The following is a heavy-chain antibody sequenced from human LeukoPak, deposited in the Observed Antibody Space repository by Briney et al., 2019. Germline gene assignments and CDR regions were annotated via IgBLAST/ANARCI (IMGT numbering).Heavy chain of an antibody. D-gene: IGHD5-12*01. CDR2: INPNSGGT. Sequence: SVTVSCKASGYTFTGYYMHWVRQAPGQGLEWMGWINPNSGGTNYAQKFQGRVTMTRDTSISTAYMELSRLRSDDTAVYYCATRGYSGYTIFGYWGQGTLVTVSS. J-gene: IGHJ4*02. CDR3: ATRGYSGYTIFGY. CDR1: GYTFTGYY. V-gene: IGHV1-2*02.